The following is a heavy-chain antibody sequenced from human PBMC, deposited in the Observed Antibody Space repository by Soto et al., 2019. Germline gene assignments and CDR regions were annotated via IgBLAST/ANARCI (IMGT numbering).Heavy chain of an antibody. CDR3: ARDKDYMLDY. J-gene: IGHJ4*02. CDR2: ISTNSGNT. CDR1: GYTFTRNG. Sequence: QVPLVQSGAEVKEPGASVKVSCKPSGYTFTRNGISWVRQAPGQGLEWVGWISTNSGNTDYAQKLQGRVTLTTDTSTNTAYLELRSLRSDDTAVYYCARDKDYMLDYWGQGTLGTVSS. V-gene: IGHV1-18*01. D-gene: IGHD4-4*01.